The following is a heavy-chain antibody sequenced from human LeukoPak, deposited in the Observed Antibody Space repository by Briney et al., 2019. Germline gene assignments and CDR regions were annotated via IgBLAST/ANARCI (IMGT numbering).Heavy chain of an antibody. Sequence: ASVKVSCKASGYTFTSYGISWVRQAPGQGLEWMGWISAYNGNTNYAQKLQGRVTMTTDTSTSTAYMELRSLRSDDTAVYYCARAYYDILTGYYLGMDVWGKGTTVTVSS. CDR2: ISAYNGNT. V-gene: IGHV1-18*04. CDR3: ARAYYDILTGYYLGMDV. CDR1: GYTFTSYG. D-gene: IGHD3-9*01. J-gene: IGHJ6*04.